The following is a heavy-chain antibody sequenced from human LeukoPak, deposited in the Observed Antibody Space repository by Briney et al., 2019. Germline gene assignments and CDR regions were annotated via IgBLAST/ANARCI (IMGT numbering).Heavy chain of an antibody. CDR3: ARLIHRGYSSSWYVDY. D-gene: IGHD6-13*01. CDR1: GYTFTSYD. Sequence: ASVKVSCKASGYTFTSYDINWVRQATGQGLEWMGWMNPNSGNTGYAQKFQGRVTMTRNTSISTAYMELSSLRSDDTAVYYCARLIHRGYSSSWYVDYWGQGTLVTVSS. CDR2: MNPNSGNT. V-gene: IGHV1-8*01. J-gene: IGHJ4*02.